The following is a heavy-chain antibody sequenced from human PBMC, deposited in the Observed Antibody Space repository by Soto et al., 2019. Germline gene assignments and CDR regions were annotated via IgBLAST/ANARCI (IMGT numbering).Heavy chain of an antibody. J-gene: IGHJ6*02. CDR3: ARHARDIVVMPGVDYHGMDV. CDR1: GYSFTSYW. Sequence: GESLKISCKGSGYSFTSYWISWVRQMPGKGLEWMGRIDPSDSYTNYSPSFQGHVTISVDKSISTAYLQWSSLKASDTAMYYCARHARDIVVMPGVDYHGMDVWGQGTMVTVSS. CDR2: IDPSDSYT. D-gene: IGHD2-2*01. V-gene: IGHV5-10-1*01.